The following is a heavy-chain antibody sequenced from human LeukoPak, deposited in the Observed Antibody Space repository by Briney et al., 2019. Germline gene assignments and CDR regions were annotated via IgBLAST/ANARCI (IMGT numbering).Heavy chain of an antibody. V-gene: IGHV4-4*07. D-gene: IGHD2-15*01. J-gene: IGHJ5*02. CDR3: ARDLGCSGGSCDWNWFDP. CDR2: IYTSGST. Sequence: PSETLSLTCTVSGGSISSYYWSWIRQPAGKGLEWIGRIYTSGSTNYNPSLKSRVTMSVDTSKNQFSLKLSSVTAADTAVYYCARDLGCSGGSCDWNWFDPWGQGTLVTVSS. CDR1: GGSISSYY.